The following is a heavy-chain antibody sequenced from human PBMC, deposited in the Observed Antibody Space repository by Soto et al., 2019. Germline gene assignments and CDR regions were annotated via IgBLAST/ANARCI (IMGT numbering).Heavy chain of an antibody. J-gene: IGHJ4*02. CDR1: GYTFTSSA. CDR3: ARGHGDIVVVPAAASDY. CDR2: ISAYNGNT. Sequence: ASVKVSCKTSGYTFTSSAISWVRQAPGQGLEWMGWISAYNGNTNYAQKLQGRVTMTTDTSTSTAYMELRSLRSDDTAVYYCARGHGDIVVVPAAASDYWGQGTLVTVSS. V-gene: IGHV1-18*01. D-gene: IGHD2-2*01.